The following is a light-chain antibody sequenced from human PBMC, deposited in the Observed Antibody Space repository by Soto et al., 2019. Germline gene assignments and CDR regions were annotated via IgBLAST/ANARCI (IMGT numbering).Light chain of an antibody. J-gene: IGLJ2*01. CDR3: QVWDSSGDHVV. V-gene: IGLV3-21*04. CDR1: NIGTKS. CDR2: YDS. Sequence: SYELTQPPSVSVAPGETANITCAEDNIGTKSVHWYQQKPDQAPVLVMYYDSDRPSGIPERFSGSNSGNTATLTISRVEAGDEADYYCQVWDSSGDHVVFGGGTKLTVL.